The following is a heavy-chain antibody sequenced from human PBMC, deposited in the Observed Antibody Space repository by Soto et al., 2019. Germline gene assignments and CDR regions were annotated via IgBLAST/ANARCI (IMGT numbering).Heavy chain of an antibody. D-gene: IGHD6-19*01. J-gene: IGHJ6*02. V-gene: IGHV3-72*01. CDR2: IRRKANSYTT. Sequence: EVQLVESGGGLVQPGGSLRLSCAASGLIFSDYHMDWVRQAPGTGLEWVGRIRRKANSYTTEYAASVKGRFTISRDDSKNSLYLQMNSLTSEDTAVYYCAMLGGWSGGSSGMDVWGQGTTVTVSS. CDR3: AMLGGWSGGSSGMDV. CDR1: GLIFSDYH.